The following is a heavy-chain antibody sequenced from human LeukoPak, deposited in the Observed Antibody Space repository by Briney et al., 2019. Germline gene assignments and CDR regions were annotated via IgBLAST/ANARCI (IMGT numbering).Heavy chain of an antibody. V-gene: IGHV3-48*02. CDR1: GFTLSSYS. Sequence: PGGSLRLSCAASGFTLSSYSMNWVRQAPGKGLEWVSYITSSSSTIHYADSVKGRFTISRDNAKNSLYLQMNDLRDEDTAVYYCTRDPNALDYWGQGTLVTVSS. J-gene: IGHJ4*02. CDR2: ITSSSSTI. CDR3: TRDPNALDY.